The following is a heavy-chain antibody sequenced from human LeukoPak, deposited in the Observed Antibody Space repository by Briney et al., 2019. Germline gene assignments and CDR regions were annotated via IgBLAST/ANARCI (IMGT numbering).Heavy chain of an antibody. CDR1: GGSISAYY. D-gene: IGHD3-3*01. CDR3: ARDASRDDFWSDYFDY. CDR2: IYTTGST. V-gene: IGHV4-4*07. Sequence: SETLSLTCTVSGGSISAYYWSWIRQPAGKGLEWIGRIYTTGSTNYNPSLKSRVTMSVDTSKNRFSLKLSSVTAADTALYYCARDASRDDFWSDYFDYWGQGTLVTVSS. J-gene: IGHJ4*02.